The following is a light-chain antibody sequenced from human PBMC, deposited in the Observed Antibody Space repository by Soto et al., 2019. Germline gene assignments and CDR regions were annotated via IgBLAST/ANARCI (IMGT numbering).Light chain of an antibody. V-gene: IGKV3-20*01. CDR1: QSVSSSY. CDR2: GAS. CDR3: QHYGSSPGYT. Sequence: EIVLTQSPGTLSLSPGERATLSCRASQSVSSSYLAWYRQKPGQAPRLLIYGASRRATGLPDRFSGSGAGTDFTLTISTLEPADFAVYYCQHYGSSPGYTFGQGTKLEIK. J-gene: IGKJ2*01.